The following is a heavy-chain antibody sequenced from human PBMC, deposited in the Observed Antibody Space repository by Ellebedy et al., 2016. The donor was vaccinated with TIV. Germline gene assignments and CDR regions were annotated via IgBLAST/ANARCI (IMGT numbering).Heavy chain of an antibody. D-gene: IGHD3-3*01. Sequence: SETLSLXCTVSGGSISTGDYYWSWFRQPPGKGLEWIGYICYSGSTNYNPSLKSRVTISVDTSKKYFSLKLSSVTAADTAVYYCARARVVNLDFDYWGQGTLVTVSS. J-gene: IGHJ4*02. CDR2: ICYSGST. V-gene: IGHV4-30-4*02. CDR1: GGSISTGDYY. CDR3: ARARVVNLDFDY.